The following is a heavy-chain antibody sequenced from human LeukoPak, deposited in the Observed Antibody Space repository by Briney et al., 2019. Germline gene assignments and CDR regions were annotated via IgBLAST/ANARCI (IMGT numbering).Heavy chain of an antibody. V-gene: IGHV6-1*01. CDR3: ASEREKGTAAIDAFDI. CDR1: GDSVSSNSAA. J-gene: IGHJ3*02. Sequence: SQTLSLTCAISGDSVSSNSAAWNWIRQSPSRGLEWLGRTYYRSKWYNDYAVSVKSRITINPDTSKNQFSLQLNSVTPEDTAVYYCASEREKGTAAIDAFDIWGQGTMVTVSS. CDR2: TYYRSKWYN. D-gene: IGHD2-2*01.